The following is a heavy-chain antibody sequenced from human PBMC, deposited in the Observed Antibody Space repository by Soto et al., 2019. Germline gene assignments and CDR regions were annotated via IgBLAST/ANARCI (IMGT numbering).Heavy chain of an antibody. J-gene: IGHJ4*02. V-gene: IGHV4-31*03. CDR3: ARDRSPGRAFY. Sequence: SETLSLTCTVSGTSISSGGYYWSWIRQLPGKDLEWIGYIYYSGSTLYNPSLKSRITISVDTSKNQFSLNLSSVTAADTAVYYCARDRSPGRAFYWGQGILVTVSS. CDR2: IYYSGST. CDR1: GTSISSGGYY. D-gene: IGHD1-26*01.